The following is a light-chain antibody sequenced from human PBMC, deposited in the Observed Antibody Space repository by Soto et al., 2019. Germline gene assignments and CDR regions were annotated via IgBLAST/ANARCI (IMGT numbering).Light chain of an antibody. CDR3: QQLGTSPIT. J-gene: IGKJ5*01. CDR1: QPVSSTY. CDR2: DSS. Sequence: IVLTQSPGTLSLSPGERASLSCRTSQPVSSTYSAWYQQRPGQSPRLLFYDSSTRAAGIPDRFSCSGSGRDFTLTINRLEPEDSAVYYCQQLGTSPITFGQGTRLEIK. V-gene: IGKV3-20*01.